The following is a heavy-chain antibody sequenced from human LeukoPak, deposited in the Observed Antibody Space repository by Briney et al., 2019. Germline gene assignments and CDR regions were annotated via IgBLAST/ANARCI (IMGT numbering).Heavy chain of an antibody. D-gene: IGHD6-19*01. V-gene: IGHV3-66*01. CDR2: IYSGGST. CDR1: GFTVSSNY. Sequence: GALRLSCAASGFTVSSNYMSWVRQAPGKGLEWVSVIYSGGSTYYADSVKGRFTISRDNSKNTLYLQMNSLRAEDTAVYYCAKDARQWLVQRTFDYWGQGTLVTVSS. J-gene: IGHJ4*02. CDR3: AKDARQWLVQRTFDY.